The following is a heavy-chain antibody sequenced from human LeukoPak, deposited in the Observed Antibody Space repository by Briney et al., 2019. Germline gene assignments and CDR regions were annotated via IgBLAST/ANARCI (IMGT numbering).Heavy chain of an antibody. D-gene: IGHD5-12*01. CDR1: GFTFSSYW. Sequence: GGSLRLSCAASGFTFSSYWMSWVRQAPGKGLEWVAVISYDGSNKYYADSVKGRFTISRDNSKNTLYLQMNSLRVEDTAVYYCAKGSGNDRAVPQYYFEHWGQGTLVTVSS. J-gene: IGHJ4*02. V-gene: IGHV3-30*18. CDR2: ISYDGSNK. CDR3: AKGSGNDRAVPQYYFEH.